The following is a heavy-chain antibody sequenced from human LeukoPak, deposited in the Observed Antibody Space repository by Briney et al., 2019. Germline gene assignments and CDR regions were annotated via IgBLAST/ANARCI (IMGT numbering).Heavy chain of an antibody. Sequence: RAGGSLRLSCAASGFSFISYGMHWVRQAPGKGLEWVGVISDDGRNKKYAVSVKGRFTISRDNSKDTLYLQMNSLRDEDTAVYYCAKRPSDYGDYVTYFDYWGQGTLVTVSS. V-gene: IGHV3-30*18. D-gene: IGHD4-17*01. CDR1: GFSFISYG. CDR3: AKRPSDYGDYVTYFDY. J-gene: IGHJ4*02. CDR2: ISDDGRNK.